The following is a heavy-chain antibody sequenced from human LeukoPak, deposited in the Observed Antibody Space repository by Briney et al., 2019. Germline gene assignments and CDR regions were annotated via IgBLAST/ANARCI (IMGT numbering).Heavy chain of an antibody. CDR3: AVIVGVHTFDY. J-gene: IGHJ4*02. D-gene: IGHD1-26*01. Sequence: SETLSLTCTVSGGSISSYYWSWIRQPPGKGLEWIGYIYYSGSTNYNPSLKSRVTISVDTSKNQFSLKLSSVTAADTAVYYCAVIVGVHTFDYWGQGTLSPSPQ. V-gene: IGHV4-59*01. CDR1: GGSISSYY. CDR2: IYYSGST.